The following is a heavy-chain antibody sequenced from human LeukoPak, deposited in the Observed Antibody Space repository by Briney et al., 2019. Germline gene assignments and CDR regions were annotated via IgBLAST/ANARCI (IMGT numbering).Heavy chain of an antibody. J-gene: IGHJ5*02. CDR2: INSDGSST. V-gene: IGHV3-74*01. CDR3: AREVIVVVPAAINWFDP. D-gene: IGHD2-2*01. Sequence: GGSLRLSCAASGFTFSSYWMHWVRQAPGKGLVWVSRINSDGSSTSYADSVKGRFTISRDNAKTTLYLKMNSLRDEDTAVYYCAREVIVVVPAAINWFDPWGQGTLVTVSS. CDR1: GFTFSSYW.